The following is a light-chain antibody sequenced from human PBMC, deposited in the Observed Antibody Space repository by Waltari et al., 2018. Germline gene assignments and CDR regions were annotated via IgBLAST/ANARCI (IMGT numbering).Light chain of an antibody. CDR3: YSYTTRAIGI. CDR2: EVS. CDR1: SSDVGRYNY. J-gene: IGLJ2*01. V-gene: IGLV2-14*01. Sequence: QSALTQPASVSGSPGQSITISCTGTSSDVGRYNYVSWYQHHPGKAPTLLIYEVSKRPSGTSNRFPGAKSSNTAALTISVLQAEDEADYYCYSYTTRAIGIFGGGTKLIVL.